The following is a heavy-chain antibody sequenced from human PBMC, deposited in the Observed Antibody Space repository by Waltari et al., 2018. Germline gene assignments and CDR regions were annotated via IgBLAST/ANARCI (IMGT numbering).Heavy chain of an antibody. CDR1: GYTLSGYS. D-gene: IGHD3-3*01. V-gene: IGHV1-2*06. CDR2: CNHSSGDT. J-gene: IGHJ4*02. Sequence: QVQLVQSGAEVKRPGASVMVSCTASGYTLSGYSFNWVRQAPGQGLEWMGRCNHSSGDTDYAQTFQGRDTMTRDTSINTAYWELTSLTSDDTAVYYCAKTGDFYSLEYWGQGSLVTVSS. CDR3: AKTGDFYSLEY.